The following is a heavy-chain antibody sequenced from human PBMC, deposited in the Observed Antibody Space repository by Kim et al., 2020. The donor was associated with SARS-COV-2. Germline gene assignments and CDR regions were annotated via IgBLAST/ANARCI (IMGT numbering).Heavy chain of an antibody. J-gene: IGHJ6*02. CDR1: GFTVSSNY. CDR2: IYSGGST. Sequence: GGSLRLSCAASGFTVSSNYMSWVRQAPGKGLEWVSVIYSGGSTYYADSVKGRFTISRHNSKNTLYLQMNSLRAEDTAVYYCARDSHVHRQLERKYYYYYGMDVWGQGTTVTVSS. CDR3: ARDSHVHRQLERKYYYYYGMDV. D-gene: IGHD1-1*01. V-gene: IGHV3-53*04.